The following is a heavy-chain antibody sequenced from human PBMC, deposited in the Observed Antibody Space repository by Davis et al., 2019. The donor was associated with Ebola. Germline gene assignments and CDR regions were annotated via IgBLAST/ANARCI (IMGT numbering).Heavy chain of an antibody. J-gene: IGHJ6*02. V-gene: IGHV3-33*01. CDR3: ARDGDSGYDHIYYYYYGMDV. CDR2: IWYDGSNK. CDR1: GFTFSSYG. Sequence: PGGSLRLSCAASGFTFSSYGMHGVRQAPGKGLEWVAVIWYDGSNKYYADSVKGRFTISRDNSKNTLYLQMKSLKAEDTAVYYCARDGDSGYDHIYYYYYGMDVWGQGTTVTVSS. D-gene: IGHD5-12*01.